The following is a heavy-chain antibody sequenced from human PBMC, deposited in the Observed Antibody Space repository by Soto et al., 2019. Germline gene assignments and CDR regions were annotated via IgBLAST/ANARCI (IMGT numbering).Heavy chain of an antibody. V-gene: IGHV4-59*01. J-gene: IGHJ4*02. D-gene: IGHD6-6*01. CDR3: ARVGGVAARTFDY. CDR1: GGSINDFY. CDR2: IYYSGST. Sequence: SETLSLTCTVSGGSINDFYWSWIRQPPGKGLEWIGYIYYSGSTDYNPSLKGRVTISVDTSKNQYSLKLRSMTAADTAVYYCARVGGVAARTFDYWGQGTLVTVS.